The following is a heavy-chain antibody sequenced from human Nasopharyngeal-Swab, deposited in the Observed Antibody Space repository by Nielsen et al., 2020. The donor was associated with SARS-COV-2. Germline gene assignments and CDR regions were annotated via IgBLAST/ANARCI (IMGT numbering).Heavy chain of an antibody. D-gene: IGHD3-9*01. CDR3: AKERPYYDILTGYYSDAFDI. J-gene: IGHJ3*02. Sequence: WIRQPPGKGLGWVAVISYDGSNKYYADSVKGRFTISRDNSKNTLYLQRNSLRAEDTAVYYCAKERPYYDILTGYYSDAFDIWGQGTMVTVSS. CDR2: ISYDGSNK. V-gene: IGHV3-30*18.